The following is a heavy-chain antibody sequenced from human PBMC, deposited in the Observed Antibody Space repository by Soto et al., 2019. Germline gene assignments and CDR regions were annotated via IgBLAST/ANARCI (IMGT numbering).Heavy chain of an antibody. CDR2: IWHDGKNK. CDR1: GFRFSNFG. Sequence: QVQVVESGGGVVQPGTSLRLSCAASGFRFSNFGMHWVRQAPGKGLEWVAVIWHDGKNKYYADSVEGRFTISRDNSKNTLYLQMNSLRDEDTAVYYCARDRGKDEAIDYWGQGTLVIVSS. CDR3: ARDRGKDEAIDY. J-gene: IGHJ4*02. V-gene: IGHV3-33*01.